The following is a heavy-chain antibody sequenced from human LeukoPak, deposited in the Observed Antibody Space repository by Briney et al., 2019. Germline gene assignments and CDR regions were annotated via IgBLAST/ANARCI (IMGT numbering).Heavy chain of an antibody. J-gene: IGHJ4*02. D-gene: IGHD2-21*01. CDR1: GGPINRYT. Sequence: ASVKVSCRASGGPINRYTISWVRQAAGHGLEWMGRIIAAFGTVNYAQKFEGRVTIIADKSTNTAYMELSRLRSEDTAMYYCARDCGGDCDYWGQGTLVTDSS. CDR3: ARDCGGDCDY. CDR2: IIAAFGTV. V-gene: IGHV1-69*08.